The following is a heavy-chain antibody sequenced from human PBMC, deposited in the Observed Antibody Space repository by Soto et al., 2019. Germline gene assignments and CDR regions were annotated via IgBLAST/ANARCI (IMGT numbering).Heavy chain of an antibody. CDR2: IYYSGYT. D-gene: IGHD2-15*01. CDR1: GGSISGYY. Sequence: SETLSLTCTVSGGSISGYYWNWIRQPPGKGLEWIGSIYYSGYTYYNPSLKSRVTISVDTSKNQFSLKLSSVTAADTAVYYCARHTPAISISDHWGQGTLVTVSS. J-gene: IGHJ4*02. V-gene: IGHV4-39*01. CDR3: ARHTPAISISDH.